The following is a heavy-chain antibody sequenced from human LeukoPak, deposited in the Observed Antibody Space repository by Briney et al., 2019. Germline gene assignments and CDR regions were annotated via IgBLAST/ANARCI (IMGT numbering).Heavy chain of an antibody. J-gene: IGHJ4*02. V-gene: IGHV3-21*01. CDR3: ARDSYDSSGYSGSFDY. Sequence: GGSLRLSCAASGFTFSSYSMNWVRQAPGKGLEWVSSISSSSSYIYYADSVKGRFTISRDNAKNSLYLQMNSLRAGDTAVYYCARDSYDSSGYSGSFDYWSQGTLVTVSS. CDR2: ISSSSSYI. D-gene: IGHD3-22*01. CDR1: GFTFSSYS.